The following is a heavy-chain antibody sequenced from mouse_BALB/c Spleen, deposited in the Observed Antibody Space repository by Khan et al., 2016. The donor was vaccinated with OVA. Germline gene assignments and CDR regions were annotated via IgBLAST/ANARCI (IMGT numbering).Heavy chain of an antibody. CDR1: GYSITSDYA. CDR2: ISYSGNT. Sequence: QLEESGPGLVKPSQSLSLTCTVTGYSITSDYAWNWIRQFPGNKLEWMGYISYSGNTKYNPSLKSRISITRDTSENQFFLQLNSVTIEDTATYYCARIYGGYFDYWGQGTTLTVSS. D-gene: IGHD1-1*01. CDR3: ARIYGGYFDY. J-gene: IGHJ2*01. V-gene: IGHV3-2*02.